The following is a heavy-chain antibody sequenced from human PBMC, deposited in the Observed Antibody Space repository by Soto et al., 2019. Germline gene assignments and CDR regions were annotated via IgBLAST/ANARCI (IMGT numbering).Heavy chain of an antibody. Sequence: CLGLASAAYGCTFSIYAMRWVRQAAGKGLEWVAVISYDGSNKYYADSVKGRFTISRDNSKNTLYLQMNSLRAEDTAVYYCARDYAPYSNGASGGPWGRGTLVTVSS. CDR2: ISYDGSNK. CDR3: ARDYAPYSNGASGGP. D-gene: IGHD6-19*01. CDR1: GCTFSIYA. J-gene: IGHJ5*02. V-gene: IGHV3-30-3*01.